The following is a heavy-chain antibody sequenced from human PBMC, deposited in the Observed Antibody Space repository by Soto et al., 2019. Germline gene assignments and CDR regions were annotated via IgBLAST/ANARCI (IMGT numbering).Heavy chain of an antibody. V-gene: IGHV3-21*01. D-gene: IGHD3-22*01. J-gene: IGHJ4*02. CDR1: GFTFSSYS. Sequence: GGSLRLSCAASGFTFSSYSMNWVRQAPGKGLEWVSSISSSSSYIYYADSVKGRFTISRDNAKNSLYLQMNSLRAEDTAVYYCARESYHYDSSGYYLYYFDYWGQGTLVTVSS. CDR3: ARESYHYDSSGYYLYYFDY. CDR2: ISSSSSYI.